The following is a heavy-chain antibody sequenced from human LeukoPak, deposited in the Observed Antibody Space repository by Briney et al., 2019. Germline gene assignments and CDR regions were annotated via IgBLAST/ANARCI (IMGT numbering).Heavy chain of an antibody. CDR2: IIPILGIA. Sequence: GASVKVSCKASGGTFSSYAISWVRQAPGQGLEWMGRIIPILGIANYAQKFQGRVTITADKSTSTAYMELSSLRSEDTAVYYCARVAASYVNYGYWDWGQGTLVTVSS. D-gene: IGHD5-18*01. V-gene: IGHV1-69*04. CDR3: ARVAASYVNYGYWD. CDR1: GGTFSSYA. J-gene: IGHJ4*02.